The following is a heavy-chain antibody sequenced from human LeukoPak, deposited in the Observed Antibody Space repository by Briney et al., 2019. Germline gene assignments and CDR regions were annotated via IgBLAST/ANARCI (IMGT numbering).Heavy chain of an antibody. CDR2: FDPEDGET. J-gene: IGHJ5*02. Sequence: ASVKDSCKVSGYTLPELSMHWVRQAPGKGLEWMGGFDPEDGETIYAQKLRGRVTMTEHTSTDTAYMELSSLRSEDTAVYYCATVYDFWSGYGTKNWFDPWGQGTLVTVSS. V-gene: IGHV1-24*01. D-gene: IGHD3-3*01. CDR3: ATVYDFWSGYGTKNWFDP. CDR1: GYTLPELS.